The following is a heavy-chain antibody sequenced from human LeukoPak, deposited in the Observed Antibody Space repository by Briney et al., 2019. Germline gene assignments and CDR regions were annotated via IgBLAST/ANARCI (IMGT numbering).Heavy chain of an antibody. V-gene: IGHV4-38-2*02. Sequence: SETLSLTCTVSGYSISSGYYWGWIRQPPGKGLEWIGSIYHSGSTYYNPSLKSRVTISVDTSKNQFSLKLSSVTAADTAVYYCARVGHYYDSSGYHDDYWGRGTLVTVSS. D-gene: IGHD3-22*01. CDR1: GYSISSGYY. J-gene: IGHJ4*02. CDR3: ARVGHYYDSSGYHDDY. CDR2: IYHSGST.